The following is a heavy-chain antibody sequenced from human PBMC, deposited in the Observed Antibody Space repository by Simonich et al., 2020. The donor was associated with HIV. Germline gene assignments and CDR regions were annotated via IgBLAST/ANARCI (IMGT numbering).Heavy chain of an antibody. CDR2: INHSGST. D-gene: IGHD2-2*01. Sequence: QVQLQQWGAGLLKHSETLSLTCAVYGGSFSGYYWSWFRQPPGKGLEWIGEINHSGSTNYNPSLKSRVTKSVDTSKNQFSLKLSSVTAADTAVYYCARGFYQRLYYFDYWGQGTLVTVSS. CDR1: GGSFSGYY. CDR3: ARGFYQRLYYFDY. J-gene: IGHJ4*02. V-gene: IGHV4-34*01.